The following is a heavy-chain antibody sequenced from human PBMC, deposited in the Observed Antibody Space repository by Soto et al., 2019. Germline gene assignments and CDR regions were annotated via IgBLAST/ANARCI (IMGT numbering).Heavy chain of an antibody. CDR2: IYYSGST. D-gene: IGHD3-9*01. Sequence: SETLSLTCTVSGGSISSSSYYWGWIRQPPGKGLEWIGSIYYSGSTYYNPSLKSRVTISVDTSKNQFSLKLSSVTAADTAVYYCARHSHHYDILTGYTDRYGMDVWGQGTTVTVSS. V-gene: IGHV4-39*01. CDR1: GGSISSSSYY. J-gene: IGHJ6*02. CDR3: ARHSHHYDILTGYTDRYGMDV.